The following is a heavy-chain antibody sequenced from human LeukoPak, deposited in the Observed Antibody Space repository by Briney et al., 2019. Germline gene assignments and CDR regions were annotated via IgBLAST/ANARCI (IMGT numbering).Heavy chain of an antibody. CDR1: GYTFTSYG. Sequence: GASVKVSCKASGYTFTSYGISWVRQAPGQGLEWVGWISAYNGNTNYAQKLQGRVTMTTDTSTSTAYMELRSLRSDDTAVYYCARGQYYGSGSSQFDYWGQGTLVTVSS. CDR2: ISAYNGNT. CDR3: ARGQYYGSGSSQFDY. J-gene: IGHJ4*02. D-gene: IGHD3-10*01. V-gene: IGHV1-18*01.